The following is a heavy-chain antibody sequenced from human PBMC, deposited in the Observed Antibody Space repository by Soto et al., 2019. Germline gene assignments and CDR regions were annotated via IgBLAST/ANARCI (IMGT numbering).Heavy chain of an antibody. CDR3: ARERGAAAGLHDAFDI. CDR1: GYTFTSYG. J-gene: IGHJ3*02. D-gene: IGHD6-13*01. CDR2: ISAYNGDT. Sequence: XSVKVSFNASGYTFTSYGISLLRHTPGQGLEWMGWISAYNGDTNYAQKLQGRVTMTTDTSTSTAYMELRSLRSEDTAVYYCARERGAAAGLHDAFDIWGQGTMVTVSS. V-gene: IGHV1-18*01.